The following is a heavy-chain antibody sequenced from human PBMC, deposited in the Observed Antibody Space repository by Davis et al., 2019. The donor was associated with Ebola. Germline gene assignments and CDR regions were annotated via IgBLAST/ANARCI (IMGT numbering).Heavy chain of an antibody. V-gene: IGHV3-20*04. CDR2: INWNGGST. CDR3: ARGSGVWSPKYGMDV. CDR1: GFTFDDYA. Sequence: GESLKISCVASGFTFDDYAMSWVRQAPGKGLEWLSGINWNGGSTGYVDSVKGRFTISRDNSKNTLYLQMNSLGAEDTAVYYCARGSGVWSPKYGMDVWGQGTTVTVSS. J-gene: IGHJ6*02. D-gene: IGHD3-10*01.